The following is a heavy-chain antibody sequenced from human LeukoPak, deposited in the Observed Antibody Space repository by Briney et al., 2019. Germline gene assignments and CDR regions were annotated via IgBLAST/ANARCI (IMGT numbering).Heavy chain of an antibody. D-gene: IGHD6-19*01. J-gene: IGHJ4*02. CDR2: INPNSGGT. CDR3: ARDVTITVAGLYFDY. CDR1: GYTFTGYY. V-gene: IGHV1-2*02. Sequence: ASVKVSCKASGYTFTGYYMHWVRQAPGQGLEWMGWINPNSGGTNYAQKFQGRVTMTRDTSISTAYMELSRLRSDDTAVYYCARDVTITVAGLYFDYWGQGTLVTVSS.